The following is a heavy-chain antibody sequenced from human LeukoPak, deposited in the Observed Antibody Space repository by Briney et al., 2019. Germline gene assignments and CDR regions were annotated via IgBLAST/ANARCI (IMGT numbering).Heavy chain of an antibody. CDR3: AKDPLGAAGKGYYFDY. CDR2: ISGSGGST. J-gene: IGHJ4*02. V-gene: IGHV3-23*01. Sequence: GGSLRLSCAASGFTFSSYAMSWVRQAPGKGLEWVSAISGSGGSTYYADSVKGRFTISRDNSKNTLYLQMNSLRAEDTAVYYCAKDPLGAAGKGYYFDYWGQGTLVTVSS. CDR1: GFTFSSYA. D-gene: IGHD6-13*01.